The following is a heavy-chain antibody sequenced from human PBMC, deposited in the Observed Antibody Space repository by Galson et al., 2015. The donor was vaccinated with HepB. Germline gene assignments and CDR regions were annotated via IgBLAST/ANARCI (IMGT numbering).Heavy chain of an antibody. CDR2: IRSKATNYAA. Sequence: SLRLSCAASGFTFSGSAIHWVRQASGIGPVWIGHIRSKATNYAALYAPTLKGRFTISRDVSKNMAYLHMRSLKTVGTAVYYCVRSGDFSGYSSRWGQGTLVTVSS. D-gene: IGHD6-13*01. V-gene: IGHV3-73*01. CDR3: VRSGDFSGYSSR. CDR1: GFTFSGSA. J-gene: IGHJ4*02.